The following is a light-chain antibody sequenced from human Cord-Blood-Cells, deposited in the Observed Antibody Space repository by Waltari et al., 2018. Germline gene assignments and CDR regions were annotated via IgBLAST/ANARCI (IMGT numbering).Light chain of an antibody. CDR3: AAWDDSLSGRV. CDR2: RNN. J-gene: IGLJ3*02. V-gene: IGLV1-47*01. Sequence: QSVLTQPPSASGTPGQRVTISCSGSSSNIGSNYVYWYQQLPGTAPKLLIYRNNQRPSGGPDRFSGSKSGTSASLVSSGLRSEDEADYYCAAWDDSLSGRVFGGGTKLTVL. CDR1: SSNIGSNY.